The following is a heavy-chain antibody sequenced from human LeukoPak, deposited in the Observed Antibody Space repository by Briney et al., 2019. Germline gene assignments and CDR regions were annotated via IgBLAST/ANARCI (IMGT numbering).Heavy chain of an antibody. Sequence: PGGSLRLSCAASGFTFSSYAMHWVRQAPGKGLEWVAVISYDGSNKYYADSVKGRFTISRDNSKNTLYLQMNSLRAEDTAVYYCVKDLRAAAGFDPWGQGTLVTVSS. J-gene: IGHJ5*02. CDR1: GFTFSSYA. CDR3: VKDLRAAAGFDP. V-gene: IGHV3-30-3*01. CDR2: ISYDGSNK. D-gene: IGHD6-13*01.